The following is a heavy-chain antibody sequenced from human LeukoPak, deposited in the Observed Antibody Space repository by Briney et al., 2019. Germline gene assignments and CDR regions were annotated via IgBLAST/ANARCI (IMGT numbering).Heavy chain of an antibody. Sequence: SGGSLRLSCAASGFTFSSYGMHWVRQAPGKGLEWVAFIRYDGSNKYYADSVKGRFTISRDNSKNTLYLQMNSLRAEDTAVYYCSGSSSWYPSYFDYWGQGTLVTVSS. CDR2: IRYDGSNK. D-gene: IGHD6-13*01. CDR1: GFTFSSYG. V-gene: IGHV3-30*02. CDR3: SGSSSWYPSYFDY. J-gene: IGHJ4*02.